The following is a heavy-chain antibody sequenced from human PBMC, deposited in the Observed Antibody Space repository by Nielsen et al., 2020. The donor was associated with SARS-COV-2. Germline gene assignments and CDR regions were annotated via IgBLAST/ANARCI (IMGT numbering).Heavy chain of an antibody. Sequence: SVKVSCKASGGTFCSHGVTWVRQAPGQGLEWMGGILPIFGATNYAQQFQGRVTITADESTSTAYLDLSSLRSDDSAIYYCTRDRFSAYDCGFWGQGTLVTVSS. CDR2: ILPIFGAT. V-gene: IGHV1-69*13. CDR1: GGTFCSHG. D-gene: IGHD5-12*01. CDR3: TRDRFSAYDCGF. J-gene: IGHJ4*02.